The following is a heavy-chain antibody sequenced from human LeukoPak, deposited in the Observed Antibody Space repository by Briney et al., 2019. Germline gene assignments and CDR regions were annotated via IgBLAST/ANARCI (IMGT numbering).Heavy chain of an antibody. CDR1: GGSISSYF. Sequence: SETLSLTCTVSGGSISSYFWSWIRQPPGKGLEWIGYIYYSGSTNYNPSLKSRVTISVDTSKNQFSLKLSSVTAADTAVYYCARGSRRTLDYWGQGTLVTVSS. CDR2: IYYSGST. CDR3: ARGSRRTLDY. D-gene: IGHD2-15*01. V-gene: IGHV4-59*12. J-gene: IGHJ4*02.